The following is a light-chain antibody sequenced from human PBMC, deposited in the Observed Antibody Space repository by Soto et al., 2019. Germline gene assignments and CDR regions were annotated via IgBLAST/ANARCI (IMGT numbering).Light chain of an antibody. CDR2: KAS. V-gene: IGKV1-5*03. J-gene: IGKJ1*01. Sequence: DIQMTQSPSTLSASVGDRVTITCRASQTISSWLAWYQQKPGKAPKLLIYKASSLESGVPSRFSGSGSGTEFTLTISSLQPDDFATYYCQHDNSYPVTFGQGTKVDIK. CDR3: QHDNSYPVT. CDR1: QTISSW.